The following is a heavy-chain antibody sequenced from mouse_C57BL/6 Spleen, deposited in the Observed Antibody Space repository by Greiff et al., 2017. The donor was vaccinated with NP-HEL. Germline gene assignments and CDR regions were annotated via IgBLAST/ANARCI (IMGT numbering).Heavy chain of an antibody. CDR1: GYTFTDYY. D-gene: IGHD1-1*01. Sequence: EFQLQQSGPVLVKPGASVKMSCKASGYTFTDYYMNWVKQSHGKSLEWIGVINPYNGGTSYNQKFKGKATLTVDKSSSTAYMELNSLTSEDYAVYYCARWGLYGSRPYYAMDYWGQGTSVTVSS. CDR3: ARWGLYGSRPYYAMDY. V-gene: IGHV1-19*01. J-gene: IGHJ4*01. CDR2: INPYNGGT.